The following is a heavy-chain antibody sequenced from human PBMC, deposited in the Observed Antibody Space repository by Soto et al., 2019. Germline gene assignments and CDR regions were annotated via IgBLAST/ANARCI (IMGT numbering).Heavy chain of an antibody. CDR1: GGSFSDFA. J-gene: IGHJ4*02. CDR3: ERGGIVAVPTALSSYADYTNYRFDS. D-gene: IGHD4-4*01. CDR2: IIPMFAAT. Sequence: QVQLAQSGAEVRKPGTSVKDSCRASGGSFSDFAFSWVRQAPGLGPEWMGGIIPMFAATKCAQRFQGRVTITANGCWRTVNLALSRLKSDDTALYYCERGGIVAVPTALSSYADYTNYRFDSWGQ. V-gene: IGHV1-69*01.